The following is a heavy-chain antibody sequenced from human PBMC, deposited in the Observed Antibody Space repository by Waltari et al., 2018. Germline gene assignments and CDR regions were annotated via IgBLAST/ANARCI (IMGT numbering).Heavy chain of an antibody. V-gene: IGHV3-23*01. D-gene: IGHD6-19*01. CDR1: GFTFSSYA. CDR2: ISGSGSST. Sequence: EVQLLESGGGLVQPGGSLRLSCAASGFTFSSYAMSWVRQAPGKGLEWVSAISGSGSSTYYADAVKGRFTISRDNSKNTLYLQMNSLRAEDTAVYYCAKDQSSGWYGPVFDYWGQGTLVTVSS. CDR3: AKDQSSGWYGPVFDY. J-gene: IGHJ4*02.